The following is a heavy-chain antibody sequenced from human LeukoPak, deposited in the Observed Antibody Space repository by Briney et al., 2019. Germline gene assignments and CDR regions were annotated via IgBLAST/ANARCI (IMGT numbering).Heavy chain of an antibody. D-gene: IGHD5-24*01. Sequence: GGSLRLSCEASGFNFGGFAMNWVRQAPGKGLEWVSLIYSHGGSTLYADSVKGRFTISRDNSKNTLYLQMNSLRVEDTAIYYCAKDSIPDGYNSLDYWGQGALVTVSS. CDR3: AKDSIPDGYNSLDY. J-gene: IGHJ4*02. CDR1: GFNFGGFA. V-gene: IGHV3-23*01. CDR2: IYSHGGST.